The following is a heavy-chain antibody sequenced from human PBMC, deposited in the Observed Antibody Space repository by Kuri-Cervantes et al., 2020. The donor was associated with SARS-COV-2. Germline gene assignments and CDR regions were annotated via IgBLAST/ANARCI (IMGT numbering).Heavy chain of an antibody. CDR1: GFTFSSYA. CDR2: ISYDGSNK. D-gene: IGHD1-26*01. Sequence: GGSLRLSCAASGFTFSSYAMHWVRQAPGKGLEWVAVISYDGSNKYYADSVKSRFTISRDNSKNTLYLQMNSLRAEDTAVYYCARDGSYLWDYFDYWGQGTLVTVSS. V-gene: IGHV3-30*04. J-gene: IGHJ4*02. CDR3: ARDGSYLWDYFDY.